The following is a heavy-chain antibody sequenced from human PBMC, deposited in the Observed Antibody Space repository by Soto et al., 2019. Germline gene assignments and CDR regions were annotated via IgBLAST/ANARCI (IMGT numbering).Heavy chain of an antibody. Sequence: GASVKVSCKASGYTFTGYYMHWVRQAPGQGLEWMGWINPNSGGTNYAQKFQGRVTMTRDTSISTAYMELSRLRSDDTAVYYCARDVVRSGYMWMRGYYFDYWGQGPLVTVSS. D-gene: IGHD3-22*01. CDR3: ARDVVRSGYMWMRGYYFDY. J-gene: IGHJ4*02. CDR1: GYTFTGYY. CDR2: INPNSGGT. V-gene: IGHV1-2*02.